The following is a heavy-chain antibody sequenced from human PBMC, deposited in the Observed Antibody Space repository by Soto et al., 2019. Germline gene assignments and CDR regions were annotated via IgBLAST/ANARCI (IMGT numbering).Heavy chain of an antibody. V-gene: IGHV2-5*02. J-gene: IGHJ4*02. D-gene: IGHD3-9*01. CDR3: AYSRPFYEVLTGYSHAYFFDY. CDR2: IYWDDDK. CDR1: GFSLSPSGVG. Sequence: LNCTFSGFSLSPSGVGVAWIPQPPGKALEWLALIYWDDDKRYSPSLRSRLTITKDTSKNEVVLTMTNMDPVDTATYSCAYSRPFYEVLTGYSHAYFFDYWGQGALVTVSS.